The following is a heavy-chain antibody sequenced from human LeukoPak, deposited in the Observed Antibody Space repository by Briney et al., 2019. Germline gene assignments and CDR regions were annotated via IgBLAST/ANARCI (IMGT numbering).Heavy chain of an antibody. J-gene: IGHJ4*02. CDR1: GGTFSSYA. V-gene: IGHV1-69*01. D-gene: IGHD3-10*01. CDR2: IIPIFGTA. Sequence: SVKVSCKASGGTFSSYAFSWVRQAPGQGLEWMGGIIPIFGTANYAQKFQGRVTITADESTSTAYMELSSLRSEDTAVYYCASGYYYGSGSHRDLFFDYWGQGTLVTVSS. CDR3: ASGYYYGSGSHRDLFFDY.